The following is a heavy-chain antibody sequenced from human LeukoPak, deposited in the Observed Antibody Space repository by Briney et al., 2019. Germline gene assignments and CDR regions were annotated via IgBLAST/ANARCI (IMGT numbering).Heavy chain of an antibody. D-gene: IGHD3-9*01. CDR1: GFTFGSYS. J-gene: IGHJ5*02. CDR2: ISSSSSYI. CDR3: ARSLTHLRYFDWLPREYNWFDL. Sequence: GGSLRLSCAASGFTFGSYSMNWVRQAPGKGLEWVSSISSSSSYIYYADSVKGRFTISSDNAKNSLYLQRNSLRAEDTAVYYCARSLTHLRYFDWLPREYNWFDLWGQGTLVTVSS. V-gene: IGHV3-21*01.